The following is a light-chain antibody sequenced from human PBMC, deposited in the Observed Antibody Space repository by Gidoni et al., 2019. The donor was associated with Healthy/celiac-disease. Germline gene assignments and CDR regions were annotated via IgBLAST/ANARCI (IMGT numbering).Light chain of an antibody. V-gene: IGLV4-69*01. CDR3: QTWGTGIRV. CDR1: SGHSSYA. J-gene: IGLJ3*02. CDR2: LNSDGSH. Sequence: HLVLTHPPSAPASLVASVKLTCTLSSGHSSYAIAWHQQQPEKGPRYLMKLNSDGSHSKGDGIPDRFSGSSSGAERYLTISSLQSEDEADYYCQTWGTGIRVFGGGTKLTVL.